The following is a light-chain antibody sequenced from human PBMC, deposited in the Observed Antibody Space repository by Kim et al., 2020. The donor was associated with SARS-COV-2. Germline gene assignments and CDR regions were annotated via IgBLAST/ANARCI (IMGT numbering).Light chain of an antibody. CDR2: WAS. V-gene: IGKV4-1*01. J-gene: IGKJ2*03. CDR3: QQYYDSRYS. Sequence: RAPINCKSSQSVLSNSNNKNYLTWYQQKPGQPPKLLIYWASTRESGVPDRFRGSGSGTDFTLTISSLQAEDVAIYYCQQYYDSRYSFGQGTKLEI. CDR1: QSVLSNSNNKNY.